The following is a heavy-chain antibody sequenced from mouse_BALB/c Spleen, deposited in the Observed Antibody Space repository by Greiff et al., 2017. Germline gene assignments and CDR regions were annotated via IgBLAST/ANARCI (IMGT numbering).Heavy chain of an antibody. CDR3: ARHVEVGRYFDY. Sequence: DVMLVESGGGLVKLGGSLKLSCAASGFTFSSYYMSWVRQTPEKRLELVAAINSNGGSTYYPDTVKGRFTISRDNAKNTLYLQMSSLKSEDTALYYCARHVEVGRYFDYWGQGTTLTVSS. CDR1: GFTFSSYY. CDR2: INSNGGST. V-gene: IGHV5-6-2*01. J-gene: IGHJ2*01. D-gene: IGHD1-1*02.